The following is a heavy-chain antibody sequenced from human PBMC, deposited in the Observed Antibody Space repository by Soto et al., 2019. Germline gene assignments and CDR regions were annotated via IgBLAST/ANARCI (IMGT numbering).Heavy chain of an antibody. Sequence: GESLKISCKGSGYSFTSYWIGWVRQMPGKGLEWMGIIYPGDSDTRYSPSFQGQVTISADKSISTAYLQWSSLKASDTAMYYCARLYVDAPEHYSDSSVFPHGAFDIWGQGTMVTVSS. J-gene: IGHJ3*02. CDR2: IYPGDSDT. CDR3: ARLYVDAPEHYSDSSVFPHGAFDI. V-gene: IGHV5-51*01. CDR1: GYSFTSYW. D-gene: IGHD3-22*01.